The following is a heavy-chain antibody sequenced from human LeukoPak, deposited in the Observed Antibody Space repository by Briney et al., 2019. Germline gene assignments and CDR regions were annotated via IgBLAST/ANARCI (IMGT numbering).Heavy chain of an antibody. D-gene: IGHD3-10*01. Sequence: GESLKISCKGSGYSFTSYWIGWVRQMPGKGLEWMGIIFPGDSDTRYSPSFQGQVTISADKSISTAYLQWSSLKASDTAMYYCARRRHSSGSYYPGDAFDIWGQGTMVTVSS. CDR2: IFPGDSDT. V-gene: IGHV5-51*01. CDR3: ARRRHSSGSYYPGDAFDI. CDR1: GYSFTSYW. J-gene: IGHJ3*02.